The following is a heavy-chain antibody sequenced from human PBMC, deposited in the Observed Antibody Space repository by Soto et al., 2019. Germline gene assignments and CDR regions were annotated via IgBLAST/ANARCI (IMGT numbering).Heavy chain of an antibody. D-gene: IGHD2-2*01. V-gene: IGHV3-30*18. CDR3: AKSPSGIVVVPAAMPVYFDY. CDR1: GFTFSSYG. CDR2: ISYDGSNK. J-gene: IGHJ4*02. Sequence: QVQLVESGGGVVQPGRFLRLSCAASGFTFSSYGMHWVRQAPGKGLEWVAVISYDGSNKYYADSVKGRFTISRDNSKNTLYLQMNSLRAEDTAVYYCAKSPSGIVVVPAAMPVYFDYWGQGTLVTVSS.